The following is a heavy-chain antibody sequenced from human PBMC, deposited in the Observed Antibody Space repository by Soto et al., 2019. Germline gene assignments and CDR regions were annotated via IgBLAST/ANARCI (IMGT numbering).Heavy chain of an antibody. J-gene: IGHJ5*02. CDR1: GGSISSSSYY. CDR2: IYYSGST. CDR3: ARQGSRVVGILTNWFDP. Sequence: PSETLSLTCTVSGGSISSSSYYWGWIRQPPGKGLEWIGSIYYSGSTYYNPSLKSRVTISVDTSKNQFSLKLSSVTAADTAVYYCARQGSRVVGILTNWFDPWGQGTLVTVSS. D-gene: IGHD3-9*01. V-gene: IGHV4-39*01.